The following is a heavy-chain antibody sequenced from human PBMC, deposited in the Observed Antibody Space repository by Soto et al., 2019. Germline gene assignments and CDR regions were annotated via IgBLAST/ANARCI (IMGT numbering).Heavy chain of an antibody. J-gene: IGHJ5*02. V-gene: IGHV4-59*11. CDR1: GGSISGHY. CDR3: ARDVGLQHDTGYYDFWSGKNNWFDP. D-gene: IGHD3-3*01. CDR2: ISYSGST. Sequence: SETLSLTCTVSGGSISGHYWSWIRQPPGKGLQYIGYISYSGSTNYNPSLKSRVTISVDTSNNQSSLRLSSVTAADTAVYYCARDVGLQHDTGYYDFWSGKNNWFDPWGQGILVTVSS.